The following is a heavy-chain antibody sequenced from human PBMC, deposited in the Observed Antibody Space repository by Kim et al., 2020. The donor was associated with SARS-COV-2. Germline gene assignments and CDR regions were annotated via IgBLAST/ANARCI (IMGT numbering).Heavy chain of an antibody. V-gene: IGHV3-30*18. D-gene: IGHD3-3*01. Sequence: GGSLRLSCAASGFTFSSYGMHWVRQAPGKGLEWVAVISYDGSNKYYADSVKGRFTISRDNSKNTLYLQMNSLRAEDTAVYYCAKDGWPQPGAYYDFWSGYYTGSYYYYGMDVWGQGTTVTVSS. CDR1: GFTFSSYG. CDR2: ISYDGSNK. CDR3: AKDGWPQPGAYYDFWSGYYTGSYYYYGMDV. J-gene: IGHJ6*02.